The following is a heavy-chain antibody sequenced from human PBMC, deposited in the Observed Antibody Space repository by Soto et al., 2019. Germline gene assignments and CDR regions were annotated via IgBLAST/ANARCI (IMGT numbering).Heavy chain of an antibody. CDR3: AKGRTMIVVVPRCFDY. V-gene: IGHV3-23*01. J-gene: IGHJ4*02. D-gene: IGHD3-22*01. Sequence: GGSLRLSCAASGFTFSSYAMSWVRQAPGKGLEWVSAISGSGGSTYYADSVKGRFTISRDNSKNTLYLQMNSLRAEDTAVYYCAKGRTMIVVVPRCFDYWGQGTLVTVSS. CDR2: ISGSGGST. CDR1: GFTFSSYA.